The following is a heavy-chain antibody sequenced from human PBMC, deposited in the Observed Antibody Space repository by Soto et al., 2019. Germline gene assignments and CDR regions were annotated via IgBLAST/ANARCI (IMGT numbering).Heavy chain of an antibody. V-gene: IGHV2-26*01. CDR3: ARRRYYDSSGYYKQDAFDI. D-gene: IGHD3-22*01. CDR1: GFSLSNARMG. CDR2: IFSNDEY. J-gene: IGHJ3*02. Sequence: QVTLKESGPVLVKPTETLTLTCTVSGFSLSNARMGVSWIRQPPGKALEWLAHIFSNDEYSYSTSLKSRLTTSKATSKSQVVLTMTNMDPVDTATYYCARRRYYDSSGYYKQDAFDIWGQGTMVTVSS.